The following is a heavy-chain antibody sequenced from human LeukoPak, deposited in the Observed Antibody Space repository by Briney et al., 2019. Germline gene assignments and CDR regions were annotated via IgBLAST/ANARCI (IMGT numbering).Heavy chain of an antibody. CDR2: IKQDGSEK. J-gene: IGHJ4*02. CDR3: ASGYYYDSSGPPDYFDY. CDR1: GFTFSSYW. Sequence: GGSLRLSCAASGFTFSSYWMSWVRQAPGKGLEWVANIKQDGSEKYYVDSVKGRFTISRDNAKNSVYLQMNSLRAEDTAVYYCASGYYYDSSGPPDYFDYWGQGALVTVSS. V-gene: IGHV3-7*01. D-gene: IGHD3-22*01.